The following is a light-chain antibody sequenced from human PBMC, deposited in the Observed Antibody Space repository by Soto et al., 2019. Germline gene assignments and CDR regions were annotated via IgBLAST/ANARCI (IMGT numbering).Light chain of an antibody. V-gene: IGKV3-20*01. CDR3: QQYGSSPWT. J-gene: IGKJ1*01. CDR1: QSVGSY. Sequence: EIVLTQSPATLSLSPGERATLSCRASQSVGSYLAWYQQIPGQAPRLLIYGASSRATGIPDRFSGSGSGTDFTLTISRLEPEDFAVYYCQQYGSSPWTFGQGTKVDIK. CDR2: GAS.